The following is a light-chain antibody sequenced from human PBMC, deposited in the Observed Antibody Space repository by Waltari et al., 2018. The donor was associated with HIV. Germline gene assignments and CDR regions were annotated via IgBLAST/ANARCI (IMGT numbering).Light chain of an antibody. CDR1: SSNVGSDDL. CDR3: CSCPRSGIRYV. CDR2: EVT. J-gene: IGLJ1*01. Sequence: QSALTQPASVSGSPGQSITISCTGTSSNVGSDDLVSWYQQPPGEAPKLIIYEVTKRPSGVSNCVSCSKSGNTASLTISGLQAEDEADYYCCSCPRSGIRYVFGTGTKVTVL. V-gene: IGLV2-23*02.